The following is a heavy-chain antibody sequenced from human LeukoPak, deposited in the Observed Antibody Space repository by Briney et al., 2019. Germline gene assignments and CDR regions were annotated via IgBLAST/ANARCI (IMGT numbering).Heavy chain of an antibody. CDR2: IIPIFGTA. CDR1: GGTFSSYA. CDR3: ARDGGWDSSNAFDI. V-gene: IGHV1-69*01. J-gene: IGHJ3*02. Sequence: GSSVKVSCKASGGTFSSYAISWVRQAPGQGLEWMGGIIPIFGTANYAQKSQGRVTITADESTSTAYMELSSLRSEDTAVYYCARDGGWDSSNAFDIWGQGTMVTVSS. D-gene: IGHD6-6*01.